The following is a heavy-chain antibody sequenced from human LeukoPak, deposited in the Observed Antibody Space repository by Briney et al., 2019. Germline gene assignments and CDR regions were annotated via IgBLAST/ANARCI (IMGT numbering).Heavy chain of an antibody. CDR1: GFTVSSNY. D-gene: IGHD6-13*01. CDR2: IYSGGST. Sequence: GGSLRLSRAASGFTVSSNYMSWVRQAPGKGLEWVSVIYSGGSTDYADSVKGRFTISRDNSKNTLYLQMNSLRAEDTAVYYCARYSSSWTLFDYWGQGTLVTVSS. CDR3: ARYSSSWTLFDY. V-gene: IGHV3-53*01. J-gene: IGHJ4*02.